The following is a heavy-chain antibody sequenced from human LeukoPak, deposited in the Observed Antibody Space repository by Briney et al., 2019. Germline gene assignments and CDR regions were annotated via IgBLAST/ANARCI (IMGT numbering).Heavy chain of an antibody. CDR2: MRGDGGDI. D-gene: IGHD4-17*01. V-gene: IGHV3-23*01. Sequence: GGTLRLSCTGSGFTFSRYAMVWVRQAPGKGLGWVSAMRGDGGDIQYADPVKGRFTLSRDNSQNTLYLQMNRLSAGETAGDYCAKAPNGDYIGAFDFWGEGTMVAVSS. J-gene: IGHJ3*01. CDR3: AKAPNGDYIGAFDF. CDR1: GFTFSRYA.